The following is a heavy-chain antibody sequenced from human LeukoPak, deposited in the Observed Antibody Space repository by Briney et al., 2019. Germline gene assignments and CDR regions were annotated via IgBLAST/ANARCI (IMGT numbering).Heavy chain of an antibody. V-gene: IGHV3-30*18. Sequence: GGSLRLSCAASGFSFSDYSMEWVRQAPGKGLEWVAVISYDGSNKYYADSVKGRFTISRDNSKNTLYLQMNSLRAEDTAVYYCAKGPPGNMVRGVIITYYFDSWGQGTLVTVSS. CDR1: GFSFSDYS. CDR3: AKGPPGNMVRGVIITYYFDS. CDR2: ISYDGSNK. J-gene: IGHJ4*02. D-gene: IGHD3-10*01.